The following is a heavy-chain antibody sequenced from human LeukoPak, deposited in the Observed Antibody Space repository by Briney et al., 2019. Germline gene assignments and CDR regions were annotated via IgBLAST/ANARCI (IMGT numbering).Heavy chain of an antibody. J-gene: IGHJ4*02. D-gene: IGHD2-15*01. CDR3: ARDSLGYCSGGSCYSYYFDY. CDR1: GGSISSYY. CDR2: IYTSGST. Sequence: SETLSLTCTVSGGSISSYYWSWIRQPAGKGLEWIGRIYTSGSTNYNPSLKSRVTMSVDTSKNQFSLKLSSVTAADTAVYYSARDSLGYCSGGSCYSYYFDYWGQGTLVTVSS. V-gene: IGHV4-4*07.